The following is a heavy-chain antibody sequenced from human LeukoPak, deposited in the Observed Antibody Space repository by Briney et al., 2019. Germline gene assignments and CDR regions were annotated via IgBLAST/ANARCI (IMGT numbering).Heavy chain of an antibody. J-gene: IGHJ6*02. D-gene: IGHD1-14*01. CDR1: GFTFSSYS. CDR3: ARVTPNGMDV. Sequence: SGGSLRPPCAASGFTFSSYSMNWVRQAPGKGREWVSYISGSSSTIYYADSVKGRFTISRDNAKNSLYLQMNSLRAEDTAVYYCARVTPNGMDVWGQGTTVTVSS. V-gene: IGHV3-48*01. CDR2: ISGSSSTI.